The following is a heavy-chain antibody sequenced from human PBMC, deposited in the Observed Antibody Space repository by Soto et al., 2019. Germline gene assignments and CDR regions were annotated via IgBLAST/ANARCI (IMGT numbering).Heavy chain of an antibody. V-gene: IGHV3-33*06. CDR3: AKESDTFDV. J-gene: IGHJ3*01. CDR2: IWYDGNTE. Sequence: QVQQVESGGGVVQPGNSLRLSCAASGFIFSNHFMHWVRQAPGKGLEWLAGIWYDGNTEFYAESLKGRLTISRDTSKNTLYLEMSSLRAEDTAMYYCAKESDTFDVWGQGTMVIVS. CDR1: GFIFSNHF.